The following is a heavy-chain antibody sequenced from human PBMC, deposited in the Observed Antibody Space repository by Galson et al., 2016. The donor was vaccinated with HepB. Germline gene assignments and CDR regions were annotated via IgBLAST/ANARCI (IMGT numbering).Heavy chain of an antibody. CDR1: GYTFTSHY. D-gene: IGHD3-22*01. V-gene: IGHV1-46*04. CDR3: ARERGSDYDSSGYSFDY. J-gene: IGHJ4*02. Sequence: SVKVSCKASGYTFTSHYMHWVRQAPGQGLEWVGIIFTSHGGTSHAQQLQGRVTVSGDTATNTVYVELSDLRSEDTAVYYCARERGSDYDSSGYSFDYWGQGTLVTVSS. CDR2: IFTSHGGT.